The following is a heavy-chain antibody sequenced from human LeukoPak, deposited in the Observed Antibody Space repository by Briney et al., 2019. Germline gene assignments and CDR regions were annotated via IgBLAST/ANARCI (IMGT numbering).Heavy chain of an antibody. V-gene: IGHV4-39*01. CDR3: ARPYYYDSSAH. J-gene: IGHJ4*02. Sequence: SETLSLTCTVSGGSISSSSYYWGWIRQPPGKGLEWIGSIYYSGSTYYNPSLKSRVTISVDTSKNQFSLKLSSVTAADTAVYYCARPYYYDSSAHWGQGTLVTVSS. D-gene: IGHD3-22*01. CDR1: GGSISSSSYY. CDR2: IYYSGST.